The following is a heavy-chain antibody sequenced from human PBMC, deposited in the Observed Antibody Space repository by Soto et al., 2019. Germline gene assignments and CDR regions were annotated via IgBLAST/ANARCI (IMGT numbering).Heavy chain of an antibody. V-gene: IGHV4-59*01. CDR3: AREGVVFTYYDYIWGSYRQGAFDI. D-gene: IGHD3-16*02. CDR1: GGSISSYY. CDR2: IYYSGST. Sequence: PSETLSLTCTVSGGSISSYYWSWIRQPPGKGLEWIGYIYYSGSTNYNPSLKSRVTISVDTSKNQFSLKLSSVTAADTAVYYCAREGVVFTYYDYIWGSYRQGAFDIWGQGTMVTVSS. J-gene: IGHJ3*02.